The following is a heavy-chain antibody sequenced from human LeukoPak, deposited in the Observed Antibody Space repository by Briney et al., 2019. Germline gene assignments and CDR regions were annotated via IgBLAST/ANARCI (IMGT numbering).Heavy chain of an antibody. Sequence: PGGSLRLSCAASGFTFSSYSMNWVRQAPGKGLEWVSFISSSSSYIYYADSVKGRFTISRDNAKNSVYLQMNSLRAEDTAVYYCARHSSNYYDSSGSDYWGQGTLVTVSS. CDR2: ISSSSSYI. CDR3: ARHSSNYYDSSGSDY. D-gene: IGHD3-22*01. V-gene: IGHV3-21*01. CDR1: GFTFSSYS. J-gene: IGHJ4*02.